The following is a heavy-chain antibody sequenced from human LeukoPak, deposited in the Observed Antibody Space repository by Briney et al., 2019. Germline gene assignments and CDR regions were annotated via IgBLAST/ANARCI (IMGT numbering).Heavy chain of an antibody. CDR1: GFTVSSNY. D-gene: IGHD2-8*01. CDR3: ARGHCTNGVCFDY. J-gene: IGHJ4*02. V-gene: IGHV3-53*01. CDR2: IYSGGST. Sequence: PGGSLRLSCAASGFTVSSNYMSWVRQAPGKGLEWVSVIYSGGSTYYADAVKGRFTTSRDNSKNTLYLQMNSLRAEDTAVYYCARGHCTNGVCFDYWGQGTLVTVSS.